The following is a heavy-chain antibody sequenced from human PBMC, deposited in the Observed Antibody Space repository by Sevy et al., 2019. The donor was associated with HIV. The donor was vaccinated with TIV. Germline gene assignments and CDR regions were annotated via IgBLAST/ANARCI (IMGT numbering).Heavy chain of an antibody. CDR2: IKSKTDGGTT. V-gene: IGHV3-15*01. D-gene: IGHD3-3*01. CDR3: TTDTGISDYDFWSGRDDTFDN. Sequence: GGSLRLSCAASGFIFSSYVMSWVRQAPGKGLEWVGRIKSKTDGGTTDYAAPVKGRFTISTDESKNTLYLQMNSLKTEDTAVYYCTTDTGISDYDFWSGRDDTFDNWGQGTMVTVSS. J-gene: IGHJ3*02. CDR1: GFIFSSYV.